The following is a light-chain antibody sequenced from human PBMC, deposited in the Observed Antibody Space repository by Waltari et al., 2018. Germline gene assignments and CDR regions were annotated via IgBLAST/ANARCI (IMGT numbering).Light chain of an antibody. J-gene: IGKJ4*01. CDR2: AAS. CDR1: QGISSY. V-gene: IGKV1-8*01. Sequence: AIRMTQSPSSLSASTGDRVTITCRASQGISSYLAWYQQKPGKAPKLLIYAASTLQSGVPSRFSGSGSGTDFTLTISCLQSEDFATYYCQQYYISTKTFGGGTKVEIK. CDR3: QQYYISTKT.